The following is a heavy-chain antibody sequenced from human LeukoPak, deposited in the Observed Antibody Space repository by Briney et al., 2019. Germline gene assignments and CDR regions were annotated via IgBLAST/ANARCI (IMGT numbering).Heavy chain of an antibody. CDR3: ARDWKWEHVDY. V-gene: IGHV3-9*01. Sequence: PGGSLRLSCAASGFSFDDYVMHWVRQAPGKGLEWVSGISWNSGSIGYADSVKGRFTTSRDNAKNSLYLQMNSLRAEDTAVYYCARDWKWEHVDYWGQGTLVTVSS. CDR1: GFSFDDYV. J-gene: IGHJ4*02. D-gene: IGHD1-26*01. CDR2: ISWNSGSI.